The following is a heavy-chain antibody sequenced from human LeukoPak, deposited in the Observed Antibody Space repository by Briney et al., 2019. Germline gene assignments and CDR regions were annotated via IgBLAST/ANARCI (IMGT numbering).Heavy chain of an antibody. D-gene: IGHD4-17*01. Sequence: PGRSLRLSCAASGFTFSSYGMHWVRQAPGKGLEWVAVIWYDGSNKYYADSVKGRFTISRDNSKNTLYLQMNSLRAEDTAVYYCARAPPYGDYSLAMDVWGQGTTVTVSS. CDR2: IWYDGSNK. V-gene: IGHV3-33*01. J-gene: IGHJ6*02. CDR3: ARAPPYGDYSLAMDV. CDR1: GFTFSSYG.